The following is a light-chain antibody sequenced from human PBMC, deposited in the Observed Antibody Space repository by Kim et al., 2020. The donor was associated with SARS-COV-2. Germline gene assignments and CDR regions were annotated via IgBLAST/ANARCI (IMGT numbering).Light chain of an antibody. Sequence: SASVGDRVTITCRASQTISNYLAWYQQKPGKTPKLLIYGASTLQSGVPFRFSGSGSGTDFTLTISSLQPEDFATYYCQKHDRAPYTFGQGTKLEI. CDR2: GAS. V-gene: IGKV1-27*01. CDR3: QKHDRAPYT. J-gene: IGKJ2*01. CDR1: QTISNY.